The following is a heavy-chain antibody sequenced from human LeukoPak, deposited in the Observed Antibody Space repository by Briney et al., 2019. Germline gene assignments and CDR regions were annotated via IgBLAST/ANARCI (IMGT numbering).Heavy chain of an antibody. Sequence: GGSLRLSCAASGITFSSYGMHWVRQAPGKGLEWVAAILYDGSNKYYADSVKGRFTISRDNSKNTLYLQMNSLRGEDTAVYYCTKDWMPAGPGAEYSLYWGQGTLVIVSS. CDR1: GITFSSYG. V-gene: IGHV3-30*18. D-gene: IGHD6-13*01. CDR2: ILYDGSNK. J-gene: IGHJ1*01. CDR3: TKDWMPAGPGAEYSLY.